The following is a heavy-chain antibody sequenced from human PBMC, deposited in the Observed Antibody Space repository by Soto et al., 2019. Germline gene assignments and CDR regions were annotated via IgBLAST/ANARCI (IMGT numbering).Heavy chain of an antibody. CDR2: ISYDGNNR. V-gene: IGHV3-30*03. D-gene: IGHD1-20*01. J-gene: IGHJ4*02. CDR1: GFTFSDYG. Sequence: QVQLVESGGGVVQPGRSLRVSCAASGFTFSDYGIYWVRQAPGKGLEWVALISYDGNNREYGDSVKGRFTISRDNSKNPLYLQMNSLRVEDPAVYYCTFGDNSFDYWGQGTLVTVSS. CDR3: TFGDNSFDY.